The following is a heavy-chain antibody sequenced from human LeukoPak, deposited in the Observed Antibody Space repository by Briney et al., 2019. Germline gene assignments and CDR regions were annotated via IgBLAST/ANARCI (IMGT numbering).Heavy chain of an antibody. Sequence: GGSLRLSCAASGFTFSSYWMSWVRHAPGKGLEWVANIKQDGSEKYYVDSVKGRFTISRDNAKNSLYLQMNSLRAEDTAVYYCARVGGRLVTDYWGQGTLVTVSS. CDR1: GFTFSSYW. D-gene: IGHD3-16*01. V-gene: IGHV3-7*01. CDR2: IKQDGSEK. J-gene: IGHJ4*02. CDR3: ARVGGRLVTDY.